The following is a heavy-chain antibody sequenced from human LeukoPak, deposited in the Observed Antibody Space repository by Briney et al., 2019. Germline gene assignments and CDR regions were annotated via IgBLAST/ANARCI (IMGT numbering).Heavy chain of an antibody. V-gene: IGHV4-59*08. CDR1: GGSISSYY. D-gene: IGHD4-17*01. J-gene: IGHJ3*02. CDR2: IYYSGST. CDR3: ARHFDDYGDYGGAFDI. Sequence: SETLTLTCTVSGGSISSYYWSWIRQPPGKGLEWIGYIYYSGSTNYNPSLKSRVTISVDTSKNQFSLKLSSVTAADTAVYYCARHFDDYGDYGGAFDIWGQGTMVTVSS.